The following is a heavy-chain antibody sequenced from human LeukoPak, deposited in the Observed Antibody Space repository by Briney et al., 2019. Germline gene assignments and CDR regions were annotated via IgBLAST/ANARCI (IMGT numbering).Heavy chain of an antibody. CDR2: TYYRSTGYN. CDR1: GDSVSNNSVT. Sequence: SQTLSLTFAISGDSVSNNSVTWNWIRQSPSRGLEWLGRTYYRSTGYNDYAVSVRGRITVNPDTSENQFSLHLNSVTPEDTAVYYCARRLTQYDCFDPWGQGILVTVSS. J-gene: IGHJ5*02. CDR3: ARRLTQYDCFDP. V-gene: IGHV6-1*01. D-gene: IGHD2-2*01.